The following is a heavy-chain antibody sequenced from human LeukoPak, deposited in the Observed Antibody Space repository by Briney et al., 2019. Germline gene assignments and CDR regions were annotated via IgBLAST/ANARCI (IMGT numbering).Heavy chain of an antibody. CDR2: INPSGGST. CDR1: GYTFTSYF. D-gene: IGHD3-22*01. Sequence: ASVKVSCKASGYTFTSYFMHWVRQAPGQGLEWMGIINPSGGSTRSTQKFQGRVTKTRDMSTSTVYMELSSLTSEDTAVYYCARSHSDSSGYIDYWGHGTLVTVSS. V-gene: IGHV1-46*01. CDR3: ARSHSDSSGYIDY. J-gene: IGHJ4*01.